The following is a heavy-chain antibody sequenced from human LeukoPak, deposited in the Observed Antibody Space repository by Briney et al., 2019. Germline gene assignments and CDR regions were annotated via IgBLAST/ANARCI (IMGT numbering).Heavy chain of an antibody. J-gene: IGHJ4*02. CDR1: GYNFNEYH. Sequence: GESLKISCKTSGYNFNEYHIGWVRQMPGQGLEWIGIIHPGDSDPRYSPSFRGQVTISTDGSIRTAYLQWNSLKASDTATYYCARHPAVEYYGSGSYDYWGQGTLVTVSS. CDR2: IHPGDSDP. V-gene: IGHV5-51*01. D-gene: IGHD3-10*01. CDR3: ARHPAVEYYGSGSYDY.